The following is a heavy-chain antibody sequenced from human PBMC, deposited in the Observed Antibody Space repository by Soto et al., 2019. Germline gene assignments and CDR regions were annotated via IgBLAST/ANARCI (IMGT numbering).Heavy chain of an antibody. CDR3: ARSPLSSGWYSTDYYYGMDV. V-gene: IGHV5-51*03. CDR1: GYSFTSYW. J-gene: IGHJ6*02. D-gene: IGHD6-19*01. Sequence: PGESLKISCKGSGYSFTSYWIGWVRQMPGKGLEWMGIIYPGDSDTRYSPSFQGQVTISADKSISTAYLQWSSLKASDTAMYYCARSPLSSGWYSTDYYYGMDVWGQGTTVTVSS. CDR2: IYPGDSDT.